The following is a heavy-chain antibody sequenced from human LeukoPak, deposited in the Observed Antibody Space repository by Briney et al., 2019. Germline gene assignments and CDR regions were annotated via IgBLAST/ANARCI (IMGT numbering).Heavy chain of an antibody. CDR1: GFTFSSYG. Sequence: GGSLRLSCAASGFTFSSYGMHWVRQAPGKGLEWVAVISYDGSNKYYADSVKGRFTISRDNSKNTLYLQMDSLRAEDTAVYYCAKGQALTYSSSWYRFDYWGQGTLVTVSS. CDR3: AKGQALTYSSSWYRFDY. J-gene: IGHJ4*02. V-gene: IGHV3-30*18. CDR2: ISYDGSNK. D-gene: IGHD6-13*01.